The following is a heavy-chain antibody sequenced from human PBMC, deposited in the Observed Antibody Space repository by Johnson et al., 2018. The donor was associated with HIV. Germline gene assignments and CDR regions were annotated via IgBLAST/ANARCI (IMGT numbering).Heavy chain of an antibody. CDR3: ARYSAVNSLRPTDGFGV. J-gene: IGHJ3*01. V-gene: IGHV3-30-3*01. CDR1: GFTFSSYA. D-gene: IGHD4-11*01. Sequence: QVQLVESGGGVVQPGRSLRLSCAASGFTFSSYAMHWVRQAPGKGLEWVAVISYDGSNKYYADSVKGRFTISRDNSKNTLYLQMNNLRVDDTTLFYCARYSAVNSLRPTDGFGVWGQGTVATVSA. CDR2: ISYDGSNK.